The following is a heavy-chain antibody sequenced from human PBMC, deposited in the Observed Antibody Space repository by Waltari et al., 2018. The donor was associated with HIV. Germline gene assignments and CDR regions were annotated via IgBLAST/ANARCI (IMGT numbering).Heavy chain of an antibody. CDR3: ASGGHTSFDY. J-gene: IGHJ4*02. CDR2: ISYSNTTT. V-gene: IGHV3-48*02. D-gene: IGHD3-16*01. CDR1: GFTFSNSS. Sequence: EVHLVESGGGLVQPGGSLRLSCAASGFTFSNSSVNWVRRAPGKGLEWSSYISYSNTTTYYADSVKGRFTISRDNAKNSLYLQMNSLRDEDTAIYYCASGGHTSFDYWGQGTLVTVSS.